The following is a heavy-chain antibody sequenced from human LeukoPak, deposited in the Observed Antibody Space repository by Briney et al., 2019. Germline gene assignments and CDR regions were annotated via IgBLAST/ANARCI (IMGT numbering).Heavy chain of an antibody. Sequence: QPGGSLSLSCAASGLSFSNYPMTWVRQAPGKGLEWVSTISGSGGSTYYADSVKGRFTISRDNSKNTLYLQMNSLRAEDTAVYYCAKDRSSGWTGFGYFDYWGQGTLVTVSS. D-gene: IGHD6-19*01. CDR3: AKDRSSGWTGFGYFDY. CDR1: GLSFSNYP. J-gene: IGHJ4*02. V-gene: IGHV3-23*01. CDR2: ISGSGGST.